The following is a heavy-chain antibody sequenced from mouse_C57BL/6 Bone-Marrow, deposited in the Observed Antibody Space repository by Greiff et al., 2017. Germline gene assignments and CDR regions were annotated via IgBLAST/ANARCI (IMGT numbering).Heavy chain of an antibody. J-gene: IGHJ3*01. V-gene: IGHV1-19*01. D-gene: IGHD2-2*01. CDR3: AKDAYGYGGFAY. CDR2: INPYNGGT. Sequence: VQLQQSGPVLVKPGASVKMSCRASGYTFTDYYMNWVKQSHGKSLEWIGVINPYNGGTSYNQKFKGKATLTVDKSSSTAYMVLNSLTSEDSAVYYCAKDAYGYGGFAYWGQGTLVTVSA. CDR1: GYTFTDYY.